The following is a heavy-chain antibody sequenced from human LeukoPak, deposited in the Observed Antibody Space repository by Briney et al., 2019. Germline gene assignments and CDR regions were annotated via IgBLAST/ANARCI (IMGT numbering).Heavy chain of an antibody. CDR1: GYTFTSYY. D-gene: IGHD5-12*01. Sequence: ASVKVSCKASGYTFTSYYMHWVRQAPGQGLEWMGIINPSGGSTSYAQKFQGRVTMTRDTSTSTVYMELSSLRAEDTAVYYCARDETPTNGYDSYDFWGQGTLVTVST. CDR3: ARDETPTNGYDSYDF. V-gene: IGHV1-46*01. CDR2: INPSGGST. J-gene: IGHJ4*02.